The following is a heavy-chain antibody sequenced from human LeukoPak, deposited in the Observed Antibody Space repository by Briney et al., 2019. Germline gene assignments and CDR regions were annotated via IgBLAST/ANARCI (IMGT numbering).Heavy chain of an antibody. CDR3: ARAPRTSRKQLGLDY. CDR2: INHSGST. Sequence: SETLSLTCAVYGGSFSGYYWSWISQPPGKGLEWTGEINHSGSTNYNPSLKSRVTISVDTSKNQFSLKLSSVTAADTAVYYCARAPRTSRKQLGLDYWGQGTLVTVSS. J-gene: IGHJ4*02. CDR1: GGSFSGYY. V-gene: IGHV4-34*01. D-gene: IGHD6-6*01.